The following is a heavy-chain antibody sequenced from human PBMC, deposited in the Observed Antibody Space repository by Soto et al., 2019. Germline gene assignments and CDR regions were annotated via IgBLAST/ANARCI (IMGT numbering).Heavy chain of an antibody. Sequence: QVQLVESGGGVVQAGRPLRLSFPASGLTFISYGSHWFRQAPGKGREWVTVISYDGSNKYYADSVKGRFTISRDNSKNTLDLQMNSLRVEDTAVYFCAKERSVTPRSDAFDLWGQGTMVTVSS. D-gene: IGHD2-21*02. CDR1: GLTFISYG. V-gene: IGHV3-30*18. CDR3: AKERSVTPRSDAFDL. CDR2: ISYDGSNK. J-gene: IGHJ3*01.